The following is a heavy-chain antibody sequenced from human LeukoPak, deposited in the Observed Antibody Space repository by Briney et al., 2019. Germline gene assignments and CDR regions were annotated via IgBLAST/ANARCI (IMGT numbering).Heavy chain of an antibody. CDR1: GGSISSSGYY. CDR2: IFYTGRT. J-gene: IGHJ5*02. V-gene: IGHV4-31*03. CDR3: ARDRDPLGRNWFDP. D-gene: IGHD7-27*01. Sequence: SETLSLTCTVSGGSISSSGYYWSWIRQLPGKGLEWIGYIFYTGRTYYNPSLKSRLTISVDTSKDQFSLKLSSVTAADTAVYYCARDRDPLGRNWFDPWGQGTLVTVSS.